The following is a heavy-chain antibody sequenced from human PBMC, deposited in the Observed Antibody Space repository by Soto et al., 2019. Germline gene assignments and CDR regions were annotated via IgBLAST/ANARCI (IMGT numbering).Heavy chain of an antibody. CDR1: GLTVRRNY. J-gene: IGHJ6*02. CDR3: ARFSQGRPDGMDV. D-gene: IGHD6-25*01. Sequence: EVQLVESGGGFIQPGGSLRLSCVVSGLTVRRNYMTWVRQAPGKGLECVSVIYSGGSTYSADSVKGRFTISRDNSKNTVALLMNRLRVEDTAVYYCARFSQGRPDGMDVWGQGTTITVS. CDR2: IYSGGST. V-gene: IGHV3-53*01.